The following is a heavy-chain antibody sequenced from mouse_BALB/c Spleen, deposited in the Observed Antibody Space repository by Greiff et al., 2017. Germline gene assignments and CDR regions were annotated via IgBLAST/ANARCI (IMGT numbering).Heavy chain of an antibody. V-gene: IGHV5-6-5*01. J-gene: IGHJ4*01. CDR3: ARGASLRPYYYAMDY. CDR2: ISSGGST. D-gene: IGHD1-2*01. Sequence: EVQRVESGGGLVKPGGSLKLSCAASGFTFSSYAMSWVRQTPEKRLEWVASISSGGSTYYPDSVKGRFTISRDNARNILYLQMSSLRSEDTAMYYCARGASLRPYYYAMDYWGQGTSVTVSS. CDR1: GFTFSSYA.